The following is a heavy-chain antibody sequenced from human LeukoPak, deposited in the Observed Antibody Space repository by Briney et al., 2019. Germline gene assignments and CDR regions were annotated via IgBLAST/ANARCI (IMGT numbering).Heavy chain of an antibody. D-gene: IGHD1-7*01. V-gene: IGHV4-34*01. CDR2: VDHSGSA. CDR1: GASFSGYY. J-gene: IGHJ6*02. CDR3: ARDNWNYGSSMDV. Sequence: SETLSLTCGVNGASFSGYYWKWIRQSPGKGLEWIGEVDHSGSANYNPSLKSRVTMSVDTSKNQFSLKLSSVTAADTAVYHCARDNWNYGSSMDVWGQGTTVTVSS.